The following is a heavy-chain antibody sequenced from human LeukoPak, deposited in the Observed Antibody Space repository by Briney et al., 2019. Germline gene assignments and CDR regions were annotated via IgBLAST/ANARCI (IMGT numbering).Heavy chain of an antibody. CDR1: GSPFEDNA. Sequence: GGPLRLPCAASGSPFEDNAMIGPPKPPGRGRKWVSGINWNGGSTGYADSVKGRFTISRDNAKNSLYLQMNSLRAEDTALYYCAGGDRSGWYFDYWGQGTLVTVSS. CDR2: INWNGGST. CDR3: AGGDRSGWYFDY. D-gene: IGHD6-19*01. V-gene: IGHV3-20*04. J-gene: IGHJ4*02.